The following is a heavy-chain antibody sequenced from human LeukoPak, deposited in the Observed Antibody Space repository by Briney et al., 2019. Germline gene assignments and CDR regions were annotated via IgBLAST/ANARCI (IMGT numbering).Heavy chain of an antibody. D-gene: IGHD3-10*01. CDR3: ARGPPLMVRGVIIPVADY. CDR1: GYTFTSYG. J-gene: IGHJ4*02. Sequence: ASVKVSCKASGYTFTSYGISWVRQAPGQGLEWVGWISAYNGNTNYAQNLQGRVTMTTDTSTSTAYMELRSLRSDDTAVYYCARGPPLMVRGVIIPVADYWGQGTLVTVSS. V-gene: IGHV1-18*01. CDR2: ISAYNGNT.